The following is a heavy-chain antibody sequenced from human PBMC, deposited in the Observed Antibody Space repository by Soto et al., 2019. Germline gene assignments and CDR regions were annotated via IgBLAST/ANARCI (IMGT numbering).Heavy chain of an antibody. Sequence: EVQVLESGGGLVQPGGSLRLSCAASGFTFSSYAMSWVRQAPGQGLEWVSAISGSGSNPYYGDSVKGRFTISRDNSKNTLYLQINSLRAEDTALYYCAKTASMTIRDGFDHWGQGTLVTVSS. D-gene: IGHD4-17*01. CDR1: GFTFSSYA. CDR2: ISGSGSNP. J-gene: IGHJ4*02. CDR3: AKTASMTIRDGFDH. V-gene: IGHV3-23*01.